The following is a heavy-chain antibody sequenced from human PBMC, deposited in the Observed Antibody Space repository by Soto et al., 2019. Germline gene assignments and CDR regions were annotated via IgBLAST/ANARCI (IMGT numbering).Heavy chain of an antibody. Sequence: GASVKVSCKASGYTFTGYYIHWVRLAPGQGLEWMGWINPNNGATEYAQQFQGRVTMTTDTSIRSAYMDLSRLTSDDTAIYWCGRGAILGSMDVWGQGTTVTVSS. V-gene: IGHV1-2*02. J-gene: IGHJ6*02. D-gene: IGHD1-26*01. CDR3: GRGAILGSMDV. CDR1: GYTFTGYY. CDR2: INPNNGAT.